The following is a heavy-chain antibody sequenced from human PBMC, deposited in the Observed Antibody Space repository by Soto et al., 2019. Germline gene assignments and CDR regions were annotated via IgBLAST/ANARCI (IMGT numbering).Heavy chain of an antibody. V-gene: IGHV3-30*04. CDR3: ARTYECAKSDCYRAFDI. CDR2: TSSDGTDN. D-gene: IGHD2-21*02. CDR1: GFTFSSYA. Sequence: QVQLVESGGGVILPGGSLRLSCAASGFTFSSYAMHWVRQAPGTGPEWVAATSSDGTDNVCADSVSGRFTISRDNSKNTLYLQMNSLRSEDAAVYYCARTYECAKSDCYRAFDIWGQGTMVTVSS. J-gene: IGHJ3*02.